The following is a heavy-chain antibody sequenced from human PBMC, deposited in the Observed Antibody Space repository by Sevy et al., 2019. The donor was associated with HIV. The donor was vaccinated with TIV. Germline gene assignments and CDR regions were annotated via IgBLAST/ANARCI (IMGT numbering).Heavy chain of an antibody. Sequence: GGSLRLSCAASGFTFSSYAMSWVRQAPGKGLEWVSAISGSGGSTYYADSVKGRFTISRDNAKNTLYLQMNSLRAEDTAVYYCAKDPESSSLNWFDPWGQGTLVTVSS. J-gene: IGHJ5*02. CDR1: GFTFSSYA. CDR2: ISGSGGST. D-gene: IGHD6-13*01. V-gene: IGHV3-23*01. CDR3: AKDPESSSLNWFDP.